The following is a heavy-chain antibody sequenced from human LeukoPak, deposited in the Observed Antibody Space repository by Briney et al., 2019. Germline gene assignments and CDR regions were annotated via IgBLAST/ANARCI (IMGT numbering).Heavy chain of an antibody. Sequence: PGVSLRLSCAACGYPFYDYGMRGVRQARGKGVVWVSGSNWNGGSTGYADSVKGRFTISIDNAKNSLYLQMNSLRAEDTALYYCARVVLAAIEGVNAFDIWGQGTMVTVSS. CDR3: ARVVLAAIEGVNAFDI. V-gene: IGHV3-20*04. J-gene: IGHJ3*02. CDR2: SNWNGGST. D-gene: IGHD2-2*01. CDR1: GYPFYDYG.